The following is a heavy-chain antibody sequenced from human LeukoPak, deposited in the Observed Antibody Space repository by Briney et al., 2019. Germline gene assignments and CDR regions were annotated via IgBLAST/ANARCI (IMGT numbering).Heavy chain of an antibody. J-gene: IGHJ1*01. Sequence: GGSLRLSCAASGFTFSSYWMSWVRQAPGKGLEWVANIKQDGSDKYYVDSVKGRFTISRDNAKNSLYLQMNSLRAEDTAVCYCARDRGYDILTGYYGAEYFQHWGQGTLVTVSS. V-gene: IGHV3-7*01. CDR2: IKQDGSDK. D-gene: IGHD3-9*01. CDR1: GFTFSSYW. CDR3: ARDRGYDILTGYYGAEYFQH.